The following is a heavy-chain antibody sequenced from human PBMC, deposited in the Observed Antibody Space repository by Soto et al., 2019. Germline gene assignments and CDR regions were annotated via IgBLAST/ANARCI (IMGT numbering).Heavy chain of an antibody. CDR2: IDPTDSFT. V-gene: IGHV5-10-1*01. D-gene: IGHD5-12*01. CDR3: GRKGDDGYHIDY. CDR1: GYAFSNYW. J-gene: IGHJ4*02. Sequence: GESLKISCEGSGYAFSNYWINWVRQVSGKGLEWMGRIDPTDSFTNYSPSFQGHVTFSVDKSTSTAYVQWSSLKASDTAMYYCGRKGDDGYHIDYWGQGTLVTVSS.